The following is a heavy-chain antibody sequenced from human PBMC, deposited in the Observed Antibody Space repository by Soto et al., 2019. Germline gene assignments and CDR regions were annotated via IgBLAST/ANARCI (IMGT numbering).Heavy chain of an antibody. V-gene: IGHV3-49*03. D-gene: IGHD2-2*01. CDR2: IRSKAYGGTT. J-gene: IGHJ5*02. Sequence: GGSLRLSCTASGFTFGDYAMSWFRQAPGKGLEWVGFIRSKAYGGTTEYAASVKGRFTISRDDSKSIAYLQMNSLKTEDTAVYYCTIFDCSSTSCYHYWFDPWGQGTLVTVSS. CDR3: TIFDCSSTSCYHYWFDP. CDR1: GFTFGDYA.